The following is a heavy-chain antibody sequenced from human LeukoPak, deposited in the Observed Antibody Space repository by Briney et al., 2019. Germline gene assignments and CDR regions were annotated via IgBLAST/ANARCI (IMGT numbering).Heavy chain of an antibody. J-gene: IGHJ4*02. Sequence: GGSLRLSCAASGSTVNDYNMNWVRQAPGKGLEWVAFITDSGSTIYYADSVKGRFTISRDNAKNSLYLQMYSLRAEDTAVYYCTTAAPTHEFDYWGQGTLVTVSS. CDR3: TTAAPTHEFDY. CDR2: ITDSGSTI. CDR1: GSTVNDYN. D-gene: IGHD1-1*01. V-gene: IGHV3-21*04.